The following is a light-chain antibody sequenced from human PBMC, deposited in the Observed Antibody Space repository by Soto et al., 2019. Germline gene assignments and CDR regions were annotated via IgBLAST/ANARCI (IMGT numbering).Light chain of an antibody. CDR2: EVT. CDR1: SSDIGRYNF. CDR3: SSYAGSNII. Sequence: QSALTQPPSASGSPGQSVTLSCTGTSSDIGRYNFVSWYQQHPGRAPKLMIYEVTKRPSGVPDRFSGSKSGNTASLTVSGLQAEDEADYYCSSYAGSNIIFGGGTKLTVL. J-gene: IGLJ2*01. V-gene: IGLV2-8*01.